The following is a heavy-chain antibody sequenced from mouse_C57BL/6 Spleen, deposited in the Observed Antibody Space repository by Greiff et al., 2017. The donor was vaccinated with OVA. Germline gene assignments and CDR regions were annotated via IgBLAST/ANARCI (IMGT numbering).Heavy chain of an antibody. D-gene: IGHD1-1*01. V-gene: IGHV1-15*01. CDR1: GYTFTDYE. CDR2: IDPETGGT. Sequence: QVQLQQSGAELVRPGASVTLSCKASGYTFTDYEMHWVKQTPVHGLEWIGAIDPETGGTAYNQKFKGKAILTADKSSSTAYMELRSLTSEDSAVYYCTRYYGSIYEDLFAYWGQGTLVTVSA. J-gene: IGHJ3*01. CDR3: TRYYGSIYEDLFAY.